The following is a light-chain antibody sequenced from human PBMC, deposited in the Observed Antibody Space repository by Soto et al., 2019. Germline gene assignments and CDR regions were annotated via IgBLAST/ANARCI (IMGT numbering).Light chain of an antibody. Sequence: QSALTQPASVSGSPGQSITISCTGTSSDIGGYKYVSWYQQHPGKAPKLMIYEVSNRPSGVSNRFSGSKSGNTASLTISRLQAEDEADYYCSSYTTNTTLVFGGGTKLTVL. V-gene: IGLV2-14*01. CDR1: SSDIGGYKY. CDR3: SSYTTNTTLV. CDR2: EVS. J-gene: IGLJ3*02.